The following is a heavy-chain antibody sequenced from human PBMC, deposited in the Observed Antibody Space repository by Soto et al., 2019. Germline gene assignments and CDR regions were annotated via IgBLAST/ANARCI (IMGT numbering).Heavy chain of an antibody. Sequence: QVQLQESGPGLVKPSGTLSLTCAVSGGSISSSNWWSWVRQPPGKGLEWIGEIYHSGSTNYNPSLKSRVTISVDKSKNQFSLKLSSVTAADTAVYYCAREIAGGYSGYDHDKGGYWGQGTLVTVSS. CDR1: GGSISSSNW. CDR3: AREIAGGYSGYDHDKGGY. V-gene: IGHV4-4*02. D-gene: IGHD5-12*01. CDR2: IYHSGST. J-gene: IGHJ4*02.